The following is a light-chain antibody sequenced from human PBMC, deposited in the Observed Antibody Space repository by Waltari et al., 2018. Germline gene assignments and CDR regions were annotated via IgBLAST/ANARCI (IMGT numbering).Light chain of an antibody. CDR2: AAS. V-gene: IGKV1-39*01. CDR1: QSISSY. J-gene: IGKJ3*01. Sequence: DIQMTQSPSSLSASVGDRVTITCRASQSISSYLNWYQQKPGKAPKLLIYAASSLQSGVPSRFSGSGSWTDFTLTISSLQPEDFATYYCQQSYSTPSTFGPGTKVDIK. CDR3: QQSYSTPST.